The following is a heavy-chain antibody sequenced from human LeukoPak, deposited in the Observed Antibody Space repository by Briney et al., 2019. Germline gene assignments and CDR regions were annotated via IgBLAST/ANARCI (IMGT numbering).Heavy chain of an antibody. Sequence: SVKVSCKASGGTFSSYAISWVRQAPGQGLEWMGGIIPIFGTANYAQKFQGRVTITADESTSTAYMELSSLRSEDTAVYYCARGIPGQQLGTLYYYYYMDVWGKGTTVTVSS. D-gene: IGHD6-13*01. J-gene: IGHJ6*03. V-gene: IGHV1-69*13. CDR1: GGTFSSYA. CDR2: IIPIFGTA. CDR3: ARGIPGQQLGTLYYYYYMDV.